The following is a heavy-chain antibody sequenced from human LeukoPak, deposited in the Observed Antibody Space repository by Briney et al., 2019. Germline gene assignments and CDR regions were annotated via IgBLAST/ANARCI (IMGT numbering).Heavy chain of an antibody. CDR3: AREGAVANLRFDP. CDR1: GGSISSSSYY. Sequence: PSETLSLTCTVSGGSISSSSYYWGWIRRPPGKGLEWIGSIFYSGTTYYNPSLKSRVTISVDTSKRQFSLELSSVTAADTAVYYCAREGAVANLRFDPWGQGTLVTVSS. J-gene: IGHJ5*02. CDR2: IFYSGTT. D-gene: IGHD6-19*01. V-gene: IGHV4-39*07.